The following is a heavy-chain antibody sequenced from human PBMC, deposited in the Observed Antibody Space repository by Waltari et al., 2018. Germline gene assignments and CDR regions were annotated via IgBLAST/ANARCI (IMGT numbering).Heavy chain of an antibody. CDR1: GFTFRSYS. V-gene: IGHV3-23*01. D-gene: IGHD5-18*01. CDR2: ISGSAPGT. J-gene: IGHJ4*02. CDR3: ARWDTAMVD. Sequence: EVQLLESGGGFVQPGGSLRLSCEASGFTFRSYSMSWFRQAPGKGLEWGSAISGSAPGTYYADSVKGRFTTSRDNSKNTLYLQMNSLRVEDTAVYYCARWDTAMVDWGQGTLVTVSS.